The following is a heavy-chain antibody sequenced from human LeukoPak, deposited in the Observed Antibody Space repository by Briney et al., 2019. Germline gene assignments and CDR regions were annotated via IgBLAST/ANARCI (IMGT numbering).Heavy chain of an antibody. CDR2: IYYSGST. J-gene: IGHJ4*02. V-gene: IGHV4-39*01. D-gene: IGHD4-17*01. CDR3: ARDYGVKFDY. CDR1: GGSISSSSYY. Sequence: SETLSLTCTVSGGSISSSSYYWGWIRRPPGKGLEWIGSIYYSGSTYYNPSLKSRVTISVDTSKNQFSLKLSYVTAADTAVYYCARDYGVKFDYWGQGTLVTVSS.